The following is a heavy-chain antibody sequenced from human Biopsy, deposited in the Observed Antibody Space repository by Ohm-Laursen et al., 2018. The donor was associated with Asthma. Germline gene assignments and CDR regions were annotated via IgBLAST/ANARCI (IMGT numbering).Heavy chain of an antibody. Sequence: SVKVSCKSLGGTFNTYFIGWVRQAPGQGLEWMGGINSVFGTTTYPQKFQDRVTITADDSTSTVYMELSGLRSEDTAVYYCARKAGSCISRTCYSLDFWGQGTLVTVSS. CDR1: GGTFNTYF. J-gene: IGHJ4*02. CDR2: INSVFGTT. CDR3: ARKAGSCISRTCYSLDF. D-gene: IGHD2-2*01. V-gene: IGHV1-69*13.